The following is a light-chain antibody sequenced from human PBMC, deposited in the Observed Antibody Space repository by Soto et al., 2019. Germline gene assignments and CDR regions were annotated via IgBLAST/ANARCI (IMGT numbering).Light chain of an antibody. CDR3: QQYNSYTWT. Sequence: DIQMTQSPSTLSASVGDRVTITFRASQRISSWLAWYQQKPGKAPKLLIYDAYSLESGVPSRFSGSGSGTEFTLTISSLQPDDFATYYCQQYNSYTWTFGQGTKVEIK. CDR2: DAY. CDR1: QRISSW. J-gene: IGKJ1*01. V-gene: IGKV1-5*01.